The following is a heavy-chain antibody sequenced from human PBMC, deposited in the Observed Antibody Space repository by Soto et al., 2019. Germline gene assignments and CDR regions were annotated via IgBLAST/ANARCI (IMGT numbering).Heavy chain of an antibody. CDR2: IYYSGST. J-gene: IGHJ3*02. CDR3: WGYCGGDCRPLDAFDI. CDR1: GGSIRSGDYY. Sequence: QVQLQESGPGLVKPSQTLSLTCTVSGGSIRSGDYYWSWIRQPPGKGPERIGYIYYSGSTHYNPSLKSRVTITVDTSNIQFSLKLSSVTAADTAVYYCWGYCGGDCRPLDAFDIWGKGTMVTVSS. V-gene: IGHV4-30-4*01. D-gene: IGHD2-21*02.